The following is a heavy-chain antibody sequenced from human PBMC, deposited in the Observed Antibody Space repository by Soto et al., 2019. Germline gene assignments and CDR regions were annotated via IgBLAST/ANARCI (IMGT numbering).Heavy chain of an antibody. J-gene: IGHJ6*02. D-gene: IGHD3-3*01. CDR2: IKQDGSEK. Sequence: GGSLRLSCAVFGFPFDDYGMSWVRQAPGKGLEWVANIKQDGSEKYYVDSVKGRFTISRDNAKNSLYLQMNSLRAEDTAVSFCARDRVLRFLEWLPYYGTDVWGQGTTVTVSS. CDR1: GFPFDDYG. V-gene: IGHV3-7*01. CDR3: ARDRVLRFLEWLPYYGTDV.